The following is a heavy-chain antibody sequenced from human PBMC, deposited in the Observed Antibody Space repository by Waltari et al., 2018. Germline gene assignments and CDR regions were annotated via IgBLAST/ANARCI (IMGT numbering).Heavy chain of an antibody. Sequence: QVQLVQSGAEVKKPGSSVKVSCKASGGTFSSYAISWVRQAPGQGLEWMGRNNPNSGGTNYAQKFQGRVTMTRDTSISTAYMELSRLRSDDTAVYYCARGGSSSRYGMDVWGQGTTVIVSS. CDR2: NNPNSGGT. CDR1: GGTFSSYA. V-gene: IGHV1-2*02. J-gene: IGHJ6*02. CDR3: ARGGSSSRYGMDV. D-gene: IGHD6-13*01.